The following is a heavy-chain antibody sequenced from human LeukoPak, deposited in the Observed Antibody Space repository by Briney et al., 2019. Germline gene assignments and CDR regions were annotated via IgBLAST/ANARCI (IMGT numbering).Heavy chain of an antibody. Sequence: GGSLRLSCAASGFTFSTHGMKWVRQAPGKGLEWVSGISGSGATTYYADSVKGRFTISRDNSKNTVYLQMNSLRAEDTAVYYCARTKQFDYWGQGALVTVSS. CDR2: ISGSGATT. J-gene: IGHJ4*02. D-gene: IGHD2-8*01. CDR3: ARTKQFDY. V-gene: IGHV3-23*01. CDR1: GFTFSTHG.